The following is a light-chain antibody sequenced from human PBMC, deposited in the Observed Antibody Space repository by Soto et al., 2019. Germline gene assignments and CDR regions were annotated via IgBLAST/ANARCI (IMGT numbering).Light chain of an antibody. Sequence: DIQLTQSPSFLSASVGDRVTFTCRASQGISSYLAWYQQEPGKAPRLLIYAASILQSGVPSMFSVSGSGTEFTLTISSLPPEAYATYYCQQFNSFPVTFGQGTKLEIK. CDR1: QGISSY. V-gene: IGKV1-9*01. J-gene: IGKJ2*01. CDR2: AAS. CDR3: QQFNSFPVT.